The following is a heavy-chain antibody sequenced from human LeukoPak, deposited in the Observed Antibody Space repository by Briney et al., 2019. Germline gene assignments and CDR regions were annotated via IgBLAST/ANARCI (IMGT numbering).Heavy chain of an antibody. V-gene: IGHV3-49*03. CDR2: IRSKDHGGTT. J-gene: IGHJ4*02. D-gene: IGHD4-23*01. CDR1: GFTFGDYA. CDR3: TRDPHYYHGNPHDF. Sequence: GGSLRLSCTASGFTFGDYALSWFRRAPGKGLEWLSFIRSKDHGGTTEYAASVKGRFTISRDDSNSIAYLQMNSLIIGDTAVYFCTRDPHYYHGNPHDFWGQGTRVTVSS.